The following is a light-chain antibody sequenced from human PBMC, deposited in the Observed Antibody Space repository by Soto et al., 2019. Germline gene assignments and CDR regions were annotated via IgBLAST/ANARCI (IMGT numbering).Light chain of an antibody. CDR3: QQYDNLPPVYT. CDR2: DAS. J-gene: IGKJ2*01. V-gene: IGKV1-33*01. Sequence: DIQMTPSPSSLSASVGDRVTITCQASQDISYCLNWYQQKPGKAPKLLIYDASDLETGVPSRFSGSGSGTDFNFTISSLKPEDIATYYCQQYDNLPPVYTFGQGTKLEIK. CDR1: QDISYC.